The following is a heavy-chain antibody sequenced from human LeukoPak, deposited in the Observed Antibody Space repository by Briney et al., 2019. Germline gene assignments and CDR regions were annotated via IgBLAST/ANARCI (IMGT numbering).Heavy chain of an antibody. Sequence: GRSLRLSCAASGFTFDDYAMHWVRQAPGKGLEWVSGISWNSGSIGYADSVKGRFTISRDNAKNSLYLQMNSLRAEDTALYYCASGSYYEDYYYGMDVWGQGTTVTVSS. J-gene: IGHJ6*02. CDR2: ISWNSGSI. CDR3: ASGSYYEDYYYGMDV. CDR1: GFTFDDYA. V-gene: IGHV3-9*01. D-gene: IGHD1-26*01.